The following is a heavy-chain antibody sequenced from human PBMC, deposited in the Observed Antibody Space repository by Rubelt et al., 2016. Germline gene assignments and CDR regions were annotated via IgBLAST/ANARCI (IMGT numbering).Heavy chain of an antibody. CDR3: ARGGLGQPTPHDAFDI. D-gene: IGHD3-10*01. V-gene: IGHV4-61*03. CDR2: IYYSESI. Sequence: GKGLEWIGYIYYSESITYNPSLKNRATILGDMSKNHLSLKLRSVTAADTAIYYCARGGLGQPTPHDAFDIWGQGTLVTVSS. J-gene: IGHJ3*02.